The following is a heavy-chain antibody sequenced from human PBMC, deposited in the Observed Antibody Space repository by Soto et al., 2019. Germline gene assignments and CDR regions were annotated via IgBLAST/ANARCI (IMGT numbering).Heavy chain of an antibody. CDR3: ARDFLDGVWGSYLRSSYYYVMDL. Sequence: ASVKVSCKASGYTFTSYYMHWVRQAPGQGLEWMGIINPSGGSTSYAQKFQGRVTMTRDTSTSTVYMELSSLRSEDTAVYYYARDFLDGVWGSYLRSSYYYVMDLGGQGTTVTV. V-gene: IGHV1-46*01. D-gene: IGHD3-16*01. J-gene: IGHJ6*02. CDR1: GYTFTSYY. CDR2: INPSGGST.